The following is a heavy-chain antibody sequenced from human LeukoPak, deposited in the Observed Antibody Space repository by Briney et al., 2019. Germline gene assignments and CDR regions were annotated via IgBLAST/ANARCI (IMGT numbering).Heavy chain of an antibody. Sequence: ASVKVSCKASGYTFTSYDINWVRQATGQGLEWMGWMNPNSGNTGYAQKFQGRVTMTRNTSISTAYMELSSLRSEDTAVYYCARVFGSWYRYYYYYMDVRGKGTTVTVSS. CDR1: GYTFTSYD. V-gene: IGHV1-8*01. D-gene: IGHD6-13*01. CDR2: MNPNSGNT. J-gene: IGHJ6*03. CDR3: ARVFGSWYRYYYYYMDV.